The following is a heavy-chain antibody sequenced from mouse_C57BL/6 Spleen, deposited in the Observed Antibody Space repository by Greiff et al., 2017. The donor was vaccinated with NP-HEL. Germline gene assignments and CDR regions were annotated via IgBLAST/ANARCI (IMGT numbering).Heavy chain of an antibody. D-gene: IGHD4-1*01. CDR1: GYTFTSYW. J-gene: IGHJ2*01. V-gene: IGHV1-59*01. CDR2: IDPSDSYT. CDR3: ARELGREDY. Sequence: VQLQQPGAELVRPGTSVKLPCKASGYTFTSYWMHWVKQRPGQGLEWIGVIDPSDSYTNYNQKFKGKATLTVDTSSSTAYMQLSSLTSEDSAVYYCARELGREDYWGQGTTLTVSS.